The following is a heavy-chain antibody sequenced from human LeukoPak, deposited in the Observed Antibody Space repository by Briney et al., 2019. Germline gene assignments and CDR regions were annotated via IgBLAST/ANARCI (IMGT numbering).Heavy chain of an antibody. V-gene: IGHV3-30*02. J-gene: IGHJ4*02. CDR1: GFTFSSYG. D-gene: IGHD6-13*01. CDR2: IHPDGRNK. CDR3: AKPTDGGPAAAGLDY. Sequence: GGSLRLSCEASGFTFSSYGMQWVRQASGKGLEWVAYIHPDGRNKYYADSVKGRFTISRDNSKNTLYLQMSSLRAEDTAVYYCAKPTDGGPAAAGLDYWGQGTLVTVSS.